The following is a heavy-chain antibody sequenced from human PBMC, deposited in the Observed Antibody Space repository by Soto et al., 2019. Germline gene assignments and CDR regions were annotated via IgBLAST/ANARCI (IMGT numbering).Heavy chain of an antibody. CDR1: GFTFSDSA. D-gene: IGHD2-15*01. V-gene: IGHV3-73*01. CDR3: TRHVDCSGGSCYSGYYYYMDV. J-gene: IGHJ6*03. CDR2: IRSKPNTDAT. Sequence: EVQLVESGGGLVQPGGSLKLSCAASGFTFSDSAMHWVRQASGKGLEWVGRIRSKPNTDATAYAASVKGRFTISRDDSKNTAYLKMNRLKTEDTAVYYCTRHVDCSGGSCYSGYYYYMDVWGKGTTVTVSS.